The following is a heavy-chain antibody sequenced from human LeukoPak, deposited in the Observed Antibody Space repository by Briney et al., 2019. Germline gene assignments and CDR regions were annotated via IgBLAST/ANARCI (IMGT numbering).Heavy chain of an antibody. D-gene: IGHD6-13*01. CDR2: IYYSGST. CDR3: ASSGYSSPSRY. V-gene: IGHV4-59*12. CDR1: GGSISSYY. Sequence: PSETLSLTCTVSGGSISSYYWSWIRQPPGKGLEWIGYIYYSGSTNYNPSLKSRVTISVDTSKNQFSLKLSSVTAADTAVYYCASSGYSSPSRYWGQGTLVTVSS. J-gene: IGHJ4*02.